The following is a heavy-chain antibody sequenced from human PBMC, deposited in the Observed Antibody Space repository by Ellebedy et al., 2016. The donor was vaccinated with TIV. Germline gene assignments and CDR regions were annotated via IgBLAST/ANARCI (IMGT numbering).Heavy chain of an antibody. D-gene: IGHD6-19*01. J-gene: IGHJ6*02. Sequence: AALVKVSCKTSGYTFTDYYIHWVRQAPGQGLEWMGIINPTAGSTSSAQKFQGRVTMTSDTSTRTVYMELSSLRSEDTAVYYCARAPSVDPHMDVWGQGTTVTVSS. CDR3: ARAPSVDPHMDV. V-gene: IGHV1-46*01. CDR2: INPTAGST. CDR1: GYTFTDYY.